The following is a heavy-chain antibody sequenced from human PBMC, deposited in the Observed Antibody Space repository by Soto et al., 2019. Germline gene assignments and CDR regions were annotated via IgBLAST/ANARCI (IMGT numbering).Heavy chain of an antibody. V-gene: IGHV2-5*02. J-gene: IGHJ3*02. Sequence: QITLKESGPTLVKPTQTLTLTCSFSGFSLTTDGVGVAWIRQPPGKALEWLAIVYWDDDTRYTPSLKNRLTIIKDTSKNQVVLTMTHLDPVDTATYYCAHRGDSSGAGLDAFDIWGQGIMVTVSS. CDR1: GFSLTTDGVG. CDR2: VYWDDDT. D-gene: IGHD3-22*01. CDR3: AHRGDSSGAGLDAFDI.